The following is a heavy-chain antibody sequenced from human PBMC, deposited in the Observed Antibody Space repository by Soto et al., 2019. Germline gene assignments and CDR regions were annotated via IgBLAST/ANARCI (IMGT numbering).Heavy chain of an antibody. Sequence: HLLESGGASVQPGGSLRLSCVASGFTFKAYAMGWVRQAPGRGLEWVSSITATNGNTYYADSVRGRFTISRDNSRNSLFLQMNGLRPEDSALYYCAKDEGTSSTVFDYWGQGTRVTVPS. CDR3: AKDEGTSSTVFDY. V-gene: IGHV3-23*01. J-gene: IGHJ4*02. D-gene: IGHD4-4*01. CDR1: GFTFKAYA. CDR2: ITATNGNT.